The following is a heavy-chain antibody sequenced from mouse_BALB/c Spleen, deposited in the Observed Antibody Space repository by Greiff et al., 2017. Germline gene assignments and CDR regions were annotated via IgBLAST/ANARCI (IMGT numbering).Heavy chain of an antibody. CDR1: GFNIKDYY. CDR2: IDPENGDT. V-gene: IGHV14-4*02. Sequence: DVKLQESGAELVRSGASVKLSCTASGFNIKDYYMHWVKQRPEQGLEWIGWIDPENGDTEYAPKFQGKATMTADTSSNTAYLQLSSLTSEDTAVYYCNAGDDGYYLDYWGQGTTLTVSS. CDR3: NAGDDGYYLDY. J-gene: IGHJ2*01. D-gene: IGHD2-3*01.